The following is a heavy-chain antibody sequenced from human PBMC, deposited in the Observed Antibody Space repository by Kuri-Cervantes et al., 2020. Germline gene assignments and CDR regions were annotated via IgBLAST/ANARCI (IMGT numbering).Heavy chain of an antibody. V-gene: IGHV1-8*01. CDR1: GYTFTSYD. D-gene: IGHD6-13*01. CDR2: MNPNSGNT. CDR3: ARGLRSEQQLTAYGMDV. Sequence: APVKVSCKASGYTFTSYDINWVRQATGQGLEWMGWMNPNSGNTGYAQKFQGRVTMTRNTSISTAYMELSSLRSEDTAVYYCARGLRSEQQLTAYGMDVWGQGTTVTVSS. J-gene: IGHJ6*02.